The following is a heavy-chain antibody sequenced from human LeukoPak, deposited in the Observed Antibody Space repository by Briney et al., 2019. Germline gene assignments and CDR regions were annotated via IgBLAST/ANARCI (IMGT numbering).Heavy chain of an antibody. V-gene: IGHV1-2*02. CDR1: GYTFAGYY. D-gene: IGHD3-22*01. CDR2: INPNSGGT. Sequence: GASVKVSCKASGYTFAGYYMHWVRQAPGQGLEWMGWINPNSGGTNYVQKFQGRVTMTRDTSISTAYMELSRLRSEDTAVYYCARGHTSITMIVVGPSGHTGWFDPWGQGTLVTVSS. CDR3: ARGHTSITMIVVGPSGHTGWFDP. J-gene: IGHJ5*02.